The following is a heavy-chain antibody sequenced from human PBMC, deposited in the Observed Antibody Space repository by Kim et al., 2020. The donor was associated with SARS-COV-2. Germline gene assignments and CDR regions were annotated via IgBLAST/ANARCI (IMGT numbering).Heavy chain of an antibody. CDR2: IDFSGTT. CDR1: GGSISRGTNY. J-gene: IGHJ6*01. Sequence: SETLSLTCTVSGGSISRGTNYWAWIRQFPGKGLEWIGHIDFSGTTFYNSTLKSRLTISVDISKNQFSLDLFSVTAAETAMYYCARVSLSDRGFFYYAMDV. CDR3: ARVSLSDRGFFYYAMDV. V-gene: IGHV4-31*03. D-gene: IGHD2-21*02.